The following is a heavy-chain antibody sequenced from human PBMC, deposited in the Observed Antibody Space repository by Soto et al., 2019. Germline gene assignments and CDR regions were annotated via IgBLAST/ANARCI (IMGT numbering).Heavy chain of an antibody. CDR2: IRSKAYGGTT. D-gene: IGHD3-3*01. V-gene: IGHV3-49*03. CDR3: TSGPQYYDFWSGYSDPFDY. CDR1: GFTFGDYA. J-gene: IGHJ4*02. Sequence: GGSLRLSCTASGFTFGDYAMSWFRQAPGKGLEWVGFIRSKAYGGTTEYAASVKGRFTISRDDSKSIAYLQMNSLKTEDTAVYYCTSGPQYYDFWSGYSDPFDYWGQGTLVTVSS.